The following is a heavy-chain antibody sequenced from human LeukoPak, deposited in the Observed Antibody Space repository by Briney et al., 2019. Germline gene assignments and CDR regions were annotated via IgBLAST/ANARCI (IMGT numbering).Heavy chain of an antibody. V-gene: IGHV4-31*03. CDR2: IYCSGNT. J-gene: IGHJ5*02. CDR3: ARREYRQSRWFDP. CDR1: GASISSCCYY. D-gene: IGHD1-14*01. Sequence: SETLSLTCTVSGASISSCCYYWTWIRQHPGKGLEWIGYIYCSGNTYYSPSLKSRVTISVDTSKNQFSLNLSSVTAADTAVYYCARREYRQSRWFDPWGQGTLVTVSS.